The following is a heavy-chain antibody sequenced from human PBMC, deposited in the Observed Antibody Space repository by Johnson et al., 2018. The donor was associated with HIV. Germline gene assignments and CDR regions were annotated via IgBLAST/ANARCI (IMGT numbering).Heavy chain of an antibody. CDR1: GFNFHDFA. V-gene: IGHV3-30*04. CDR3: ARLRGAFDI. CDR2: ISYDGSNK. Sequence: QVQLVESGGGLVQPGRSLRLSCAASGFNFHDFAMHWVRQAPGKGLEWVAVISYDGSNKYYADSVKGRFTISRDNSKNTLYLQMHSLRAEDTAVYYCARLRGAFDIWGQGTMVTVSS. J-gene: IGHJ3*02.